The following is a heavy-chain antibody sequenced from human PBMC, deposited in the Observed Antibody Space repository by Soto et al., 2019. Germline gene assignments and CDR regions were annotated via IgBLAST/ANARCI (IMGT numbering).Heavy chain of an antibody. CDR3: AREPDF. Sequence: QVQLQESGPGLVKPSHTLSLTCTVSGGSISSGGYYWSWIRQHPGKGLEWIGYIYYSGSTYYNASLTRRVIISVDTSKNQFSLKLSSVTAGDSAVYYCAREPDFWSRGTVVTVSS. CDR2: IYYSGST. D-gene: IGHD3-3*01. CDR1: GGSISSGGYY. V-gene: IGHV4-31*03. J-gene: IGHJ4*02.